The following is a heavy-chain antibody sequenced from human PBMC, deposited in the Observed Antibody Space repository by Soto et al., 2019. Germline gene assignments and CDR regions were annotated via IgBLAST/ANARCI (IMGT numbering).Heavy chain of an antibody. CDR2: IFSNDEK. V-gene: IGHV2-26*01. CDR3: ARTTLYPGYSSSWYGY. J-gene: IGHJ4*02. Sequence: QVTLKESGPVLVKPTETLMLTCTVSGFSLSNARMGVSWIRQPPGKALEWLAHIFSNDEKSYSTSLKSRLTISKDTSKSQVVLTMTNMDPVDTATYYCARTTLYPGYSSSWYGYWGQGTLVTVSS. D-gene: IGHD6-13*01. CDR1: GFSLSNARMG.